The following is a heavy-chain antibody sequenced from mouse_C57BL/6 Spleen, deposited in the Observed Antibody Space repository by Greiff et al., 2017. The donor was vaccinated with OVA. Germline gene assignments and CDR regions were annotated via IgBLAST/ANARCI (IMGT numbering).Heavy chain of an antibody. V-gene: IGHV1-54*01. CDR1: GYAFTNYL. Sequence: VQRVESGAELVRPGTSVKVSCKASGYAFTNYLIEWVKQRPGQGLEWIGVINPGSGGTNYNEKFKGKATLTADKSSSTAYMQLSSLTSEDSAVYFCARKGDAMDYWGQGTSVTVSS. CDR3: ARKGDAMDY. CDR2: INPGSGGT. J-gene: IGHJ4*01.